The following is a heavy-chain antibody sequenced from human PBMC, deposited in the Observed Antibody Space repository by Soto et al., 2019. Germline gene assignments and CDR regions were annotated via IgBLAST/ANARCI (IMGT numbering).Heavy chain of an antibody. CDR3: AGGGVRGVITRTRDYYGMDV. D-gene: IGHD3-10*01. Sequence: PGESLKISCKGSGYSFTNYWIGWLRQMPGKDLEWIGIIYPEDSETRYSPSFQGLVTISVDKSISTAYLQWNSLQASDTAMYYCAGGGVRGVITRTRDYYGMDVWGQGTTVTV. V-gene: IGHV5-51*01. CDR2: IYPEDSET. J-gene: IGHJ6*02. CDR1: GYSFTNYW.